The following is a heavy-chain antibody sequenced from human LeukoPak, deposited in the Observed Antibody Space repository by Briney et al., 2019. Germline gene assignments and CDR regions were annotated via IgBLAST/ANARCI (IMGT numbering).Heavy chain of an antibody. J-gene: IGHJ4*02. V-gene: IGHV4-31*03. CDR3: ARDQKGSGPFDY. CDR1: GGSISSGGYY. D-gene: IGHD6-19*01. CDR2: IYYSGST. Sequence: ETSQTLSLTCTVSGGSISSGGYYWSWIRQHPGKGLEWIGYIYYSGSTYYNPSLKSRVTISVDTSKNQFSLKLSSVTAADTAVYYCARDQKGSGPFDYWGQGTLVTVSS.